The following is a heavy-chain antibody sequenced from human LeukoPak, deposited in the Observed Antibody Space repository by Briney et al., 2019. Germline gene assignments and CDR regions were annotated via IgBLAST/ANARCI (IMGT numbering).Heavy chain of an antibody. CDR3: ARVEASGNQLDNWFDP. Sequence: ASVKVSCKASGYTFTGYHMHWVRQAPGQGLEWMGWINPNSGGTNYAQKFQGRVTMTRDTSISTAYMELSRLRSDDTAVYYCARVEASGNQLDNWFDPWGQGTLVTVSS. J-gene: IGHJ5*02. V-gene: IGHV1-2*02. D-gene: IGHD4-23*01. CDR2: INPNSGGT. CDR1: GYTFTGYH.